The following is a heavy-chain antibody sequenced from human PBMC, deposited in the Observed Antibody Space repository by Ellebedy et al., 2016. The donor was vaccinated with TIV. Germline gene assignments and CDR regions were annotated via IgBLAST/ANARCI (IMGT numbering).Heavy chain of an antibody. J-gene: IGHJ4*02. V-gene: IGHV3-7*03. CDR1: GLVFSDYC. Sequence: GESLKISCAASGLVFSDYCMTWLRVSPGKGPEWVATIASDGIEKSYADSVKGRFTVSRDNTANSMYLQMNSLRADDTGVYYCARGGRKTSYFWQYWGQGTPLTVSP. CDR2: IASDGIEK. CDR3: ARGGRKTSYFWQY. D-gene: IGHD1-14*01.